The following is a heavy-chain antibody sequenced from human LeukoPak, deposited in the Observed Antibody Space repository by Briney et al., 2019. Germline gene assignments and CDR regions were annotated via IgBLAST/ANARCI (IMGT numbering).Heavy chain of an antibody. CDR2: INKDGSGT. CDR3: ARGCCSVSGLYFEF. D-gene: IGHD3-9*01. V-gene: IGHV3-7*03. CDR1: GFTFSNYF. Sequence: GGSLRLSCAASGFTFSNYFMGWVRQAPGKGLEWVANINKDGSGTSYADSVKGRFTISRDNAKNSLYLQMNGPRVEDTAVYYCARGCCSVSGLYFEFWGQGSLVTVSS. J-gene: IGHJ4*02.